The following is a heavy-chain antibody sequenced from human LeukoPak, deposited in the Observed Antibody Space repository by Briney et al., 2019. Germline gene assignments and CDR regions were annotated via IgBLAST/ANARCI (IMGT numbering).Heavy chain of an antibody. Sequence: GGSLRLSCAASGFTFSSNWLSWVRQAPGKGLEWVANIKQDGSGKYYVDSVKGRFTISRDNAKNSLYLQMNSLRAEDTAVYYCARDRLGIDYWGQGTLVTVSS. CDR3: ARDRLGIDY. J-gene: IGHJ4*02. CDR2: IKQDGSGK. V-gene: IGHV3-7*01. CDR1: GFTFSSNW. D-gene: IGHD7-27*01.